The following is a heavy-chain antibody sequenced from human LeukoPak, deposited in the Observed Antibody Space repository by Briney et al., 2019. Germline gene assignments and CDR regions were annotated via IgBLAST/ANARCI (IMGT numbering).Heavy chain of an antibody. J-gene: IGHJ4*02. CDR2: INHSGST. CDR1: GGSFSGYY. CDR3: ARDVNNWNYRGFDY. D-gene: IGHD1-7*01. V-gene: IGHV4-34*01. Sequence: SETLSLTCAVYGGSFSGYYWSWIRQPPGKGLEWIGEINHSGSTNYNPSLKSRVTISVDTSKNQFSLKLSSVTAADTAVYYCARDVNNWNYRGFDYWGQGTLVTVSS.